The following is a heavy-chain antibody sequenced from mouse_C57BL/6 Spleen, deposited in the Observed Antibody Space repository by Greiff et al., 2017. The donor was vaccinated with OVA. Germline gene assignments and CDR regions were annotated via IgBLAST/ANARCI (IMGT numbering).Heavy chain of an antibody. CDR1: GYTFTSYW. D-gene: IGHD1-1*01. Sequence: QVQLQQPGAELVRPGSSVKLSCKASGYTFTSYWMHWVKQRPIQGLEWIGNIDPSDSETHYNQKFKDKATLTVDKSSSTAYMQLSSLTSEDSAVYDCASSYYGRRGRYFDVWGTGTTVTVSS. CDR3: ASSYYGRRGRYFDV. CDR2: IDPSDSET. V-gene: IGHV1-52*01. J-gene: IGHJ1*03.